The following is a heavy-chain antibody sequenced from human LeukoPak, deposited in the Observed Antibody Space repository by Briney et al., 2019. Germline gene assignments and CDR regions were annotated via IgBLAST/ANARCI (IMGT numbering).Heavy chain of an antibody. V-gene: IGHV4-31*03. Sequence: SQTLSLTCTVSGGSVTSGGYYWSWIRQHPGKGLEWIGYVYYTGSTYYNPSLKSRVTISPDTSKNQFSLKVTSVTAADTAVYYCARISAGRYGMDVWGQGTAVTVSS. CDR1: GGSVTSGGYY. CDR3: ARISAGRYGMDV. CDR2: VYYTGST. D-gene: IGHD6-6*01. J-gene: IGHJ6*02.